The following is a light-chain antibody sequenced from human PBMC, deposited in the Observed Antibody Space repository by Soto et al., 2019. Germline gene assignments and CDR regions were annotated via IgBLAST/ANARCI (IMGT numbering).Light chain of an antibody. CDR2: SAS. CDR3: QQYNNQWT. J-gene: IGKJ1*01. Sequence: IQITQSPSSLSASVGDRVTITCRASQGIRNDLGWYQQKPGKAPNLLIYSASALHRGVPSRFSGNGSGTEFTLTVSSLQPGDSAVYFCQQYNNQWTFGPGTKVDIK. CDR1: QGIRND. V-gene: IGKV1-6*01.